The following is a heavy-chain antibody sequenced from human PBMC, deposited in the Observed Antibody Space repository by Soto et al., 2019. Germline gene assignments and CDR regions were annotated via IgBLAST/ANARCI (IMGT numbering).Heavy chain of an antibody. D-gene: IGHD3-10*01. CDR2: IHPKNGDT. J-gene: IGHJ4*02. CDR1: ANTFTGYY. CDR3: SREPSGSGGFDY. Sequence: ASVKVSCKDSANTFTGYYMHWVRQAPGQGLEYMGWIHPKNGDTKCAQKFQDWDTMTRDTSTSTAYLELRRLTTDDTAVYFCSREPSGSGGFDYCGQGTPVTVSS. V-gene: IGHV1-2*04.